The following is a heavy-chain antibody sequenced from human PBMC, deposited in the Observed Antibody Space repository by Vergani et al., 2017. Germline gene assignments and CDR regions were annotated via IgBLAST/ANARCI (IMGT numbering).Heavy chain of an antibody. J-gene: IGHJ4*02. Sequence: QVQLQESGPGLVKPSQTLSLTCTVSGGSISSGSYYWSWIRQPAGKGLEWIGRISTSGSTNYNPSLKSRVTISQDTSKNQFSLKLNSLTAADTAVYYCARAAAAALDYWGQGTLVTVSS. CDR3: ARAAAAALDY. D-gene: IGHD6-13*01. CDR2: ISTSGST. CDR1: GGSISSGSYY. V-gene: IGHV4-61*02.